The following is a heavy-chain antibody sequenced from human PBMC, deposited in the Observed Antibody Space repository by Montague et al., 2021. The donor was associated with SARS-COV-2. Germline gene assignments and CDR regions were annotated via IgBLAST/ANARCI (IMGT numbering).Heavy chain of an antibody. CDR1: GFNFSHYY. D-gene: IGHD6-19*01. CDR2: ISGSGSPI. J-gene: IGHJ5*01. CDR3: ASATSLNTTGWYVFDF. V-gene: IGHV3-11*01. Sequence: SLRLSCAASGFNFSHYYMSWIRQAPGKGLEWLSWISGSGSPIDYSDSVKGRFTISRDHAKNSVYLQMASLRAEDTATYYCASATSLNTTGWYVFDFWGQGTMVTVS.